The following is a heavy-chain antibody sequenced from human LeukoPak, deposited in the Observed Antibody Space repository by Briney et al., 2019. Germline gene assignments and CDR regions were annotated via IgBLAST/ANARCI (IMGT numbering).Heavy chain of an antibody. CDR1: GYTLTSYA. CDR2: INAGNGNT. V-gene: IGHV1-3*01. J-gene: IGHJ5*02. D-gene: IGHD5-12*01. CDR3: ARESVDSGYDP. Sequence: ASVKVSCKASGYTLTSYAMHWVRQAPGQRLEWMGWINAGNGNTKYSQKFQGRVTITRDTSASTAYMELSSLRSEDTAVYYCARESVDSGYDPWGQGTLVTVSS.